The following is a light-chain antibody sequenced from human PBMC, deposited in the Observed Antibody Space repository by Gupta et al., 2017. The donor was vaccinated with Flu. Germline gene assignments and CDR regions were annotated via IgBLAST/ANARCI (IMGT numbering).Light chain of an antibody. J-gene: IGKJ4*01. CDR2: KVS. CDR3: RQETHGHPKIT. CDR1: QSLVYSDGKKY. V-gene: IGKV2-30*01. Sequence: DVVMTQSPLSLPVTLGQPAPISCRSSQSLVYSDGKKYLNWFQQRPGQAPKRLIYKVSNRDAGGKDRCSSSGEGNDDKMKIIRGEAADVGVYYCRQETHGHPKITFGGGTKVDIK.